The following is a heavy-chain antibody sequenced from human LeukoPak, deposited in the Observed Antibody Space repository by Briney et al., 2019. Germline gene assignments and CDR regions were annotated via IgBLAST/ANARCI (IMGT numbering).Heavy chain of an antibody. CDR2: ISSSSSYI. J-gene: IGHJ3*02. Sequence: GGSLRFSCAASGFTFSSYSMNWVRQAPGKGLEWVSSISSSSSYIYYADSVKGRFTISRDNAENSLYLQMNSLRAEDTAVYYCARDPRMESFWSGYYKRDAFDIWGQGTMVTVSS. CDR3: ARDPRMESFWSGYYKRDAFDI. D-gene: IGHD3-3*01. CDR1: GFTFSSYS. V-gene: IGHV3-21*01.